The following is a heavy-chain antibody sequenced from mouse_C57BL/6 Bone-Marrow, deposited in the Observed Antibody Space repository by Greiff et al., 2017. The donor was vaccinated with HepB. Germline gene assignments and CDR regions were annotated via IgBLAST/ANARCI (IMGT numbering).Heavy chain of an antibody. D-gene: IGHD1-1*01. CDR2: INPYNGGT. CDR3: ARDLLLRYQLRGWAMDY. Sequence: VHVKQSGPVLVKPGASVKMSCKASGYTFTDYYMNWVKQSHGKSLEWIGVINPYNGGTSYNQKFKGKATLTVDKSSSTAYMELNSLTSEDSAVYYCARDLLLRYQLRGWAMDYWGQGTSVTVSS. V-gene: IGHV1-19*01. J-gene: IGHJ4*01. CDR1: GYTFTDYY.